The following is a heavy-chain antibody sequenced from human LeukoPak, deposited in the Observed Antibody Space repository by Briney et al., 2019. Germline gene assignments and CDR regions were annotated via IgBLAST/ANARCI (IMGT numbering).Heavy chain of an antibody. Sequence: GGSLRLSCVASGFTFSSYWMHWVRQVPGKGLVWVSRINTDGSSTSYADSVKGRFTISRDNAKNTPYLQMNSLRAEDTAVYHCVRTPGSGYHYWGQGTLVTVSS. D-gene: IGHD3-22*01. V-gene: IGHV3-74*01. CDR1: GFTFSSYW. CDR2: INTDGSST. J-gene: IGHJ4*02. CDR3: VRTPGSGYHY.